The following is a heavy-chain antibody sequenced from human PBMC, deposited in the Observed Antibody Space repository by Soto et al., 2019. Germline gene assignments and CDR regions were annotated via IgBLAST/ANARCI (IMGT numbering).Heavy chain of an antibody. V-gene: IGHV4-4*07. CDR1: GGSISGYW. J-gene: IGHJ5*02. Sequence: PSETLSLTCTVSGGSISGYWWRWIRQPAGKGLEWIGRIYTLGSTNYNPSLKSRVIMSVDTSKNQFSLKLSSVTAADTAVYYCARTLTAAGTENWFDPWGQGTLVTVPQ. CDR2: IYTLGST. CDR3: ARTLTAAGTENWFDP. D-gene: IGHD6-13*01.